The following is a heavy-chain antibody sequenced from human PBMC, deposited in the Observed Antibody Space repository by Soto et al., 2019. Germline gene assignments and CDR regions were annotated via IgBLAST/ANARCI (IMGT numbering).Heavy chain of an antibody. CDR3: AKSPPYYDFWSGSPFDY. D-gene: IGHD3-3*01. CDR2: ISGSGGST. V-gene: IGHV3-23*01. CDR1: GFTFSSYA. J-gene: IGHJ4*02. Sequence: GGSLILSCAASGFTFSSYAMSWVRQAPGKGLEWVSAISGSGGSTYYADSVKGRFTISRDNSKNTLYLQMNSLRAEDTAVYYCAKSPPYYDFWSGSPFDYWGQGTLVNVSS.